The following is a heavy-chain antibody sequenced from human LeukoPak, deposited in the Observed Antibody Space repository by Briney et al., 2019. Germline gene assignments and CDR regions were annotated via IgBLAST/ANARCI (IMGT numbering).Heavy chain of an antibody. CDR3: ARGVYYDILTGYYFRYYYYYMDV. V-gene: IGHV1-24*01. Sequence: ASVKVSCKVSGYTLTELSMHWVRQAPGKGLEWMGGFDPEDGETIYAQKLQGRVTMTTDTSTSTAYMELRSLRSDDTAVYYCARGVYYDILTGYYFRYYYYYMDVWGKGTTVTISS. J-gene: IGHJ6*03. CDR2: FDPEDGET. D-gene: IGHD3-9*01. CDR1: GYTLTELS.